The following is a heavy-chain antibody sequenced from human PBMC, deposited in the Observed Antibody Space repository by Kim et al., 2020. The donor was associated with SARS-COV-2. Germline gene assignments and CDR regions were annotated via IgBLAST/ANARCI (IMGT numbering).Heavy chain of an antibody. Sequence: SETLSLTCTVSGGSISSGGYYWSWIRQHPGKGLEWIGYIYYSGSTYYNPSLKSRVTISVDTSKNQFSLKLSSVTAADTAVYYCARSGRVRGVPDSLYYYYGMDVWGQGTTVTVSS. J-gene: IGHJ6*02. D-gene: IGHD3-10*01. CDR3: ARSGRVRGVPDSLYYYYGMDV. V-gene: IGHV4-31*03. CDR2: IYYSGST. CDR1: GGSISSGGYY.